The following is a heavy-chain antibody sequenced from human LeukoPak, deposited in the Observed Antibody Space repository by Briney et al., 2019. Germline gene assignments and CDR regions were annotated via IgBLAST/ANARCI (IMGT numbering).Heavy chain of an antibody. CDR2: INPNSGGT. V-gene: IGHV1-2*02. CDR1: GYTFTGYY. CDR3: ARDLGWFGGFDNWFDP. D-gene: IGHD3-10*01. J-gene: IGHJ5*02. Sequence: ASVKVSCKASGYTFTGYYMHWVQQAPGQGLEWMGWINPNSGGTNYAQKFQGRVTMTRDTSISTAYMELSRLRSDDTAVYYCARDLGWFGGFDNWFDPWGQGTLVTVSS.